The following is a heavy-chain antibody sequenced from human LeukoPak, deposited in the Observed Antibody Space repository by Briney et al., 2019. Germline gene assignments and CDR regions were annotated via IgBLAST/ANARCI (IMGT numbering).Heavy chain of an antibody. CDR3: ARVGSQYDSSGYPY. J-gene: IGHJ4*02. D-gene: IGHD3-22*01. CDR1: GFTFTNYA. CDR2: ISGGGRAT. Sequence: PGGSLRLSCAASGFTFTNYAMNWVRQAPGKGLEWVSLISGGGRATDYADSAKGRFTIFRDNSKNILYLQMNSLSAEDTAVYYCARVGSQYDSSGYPYWGQGTLVIVSS. V-gene: IGHV3-23*01.